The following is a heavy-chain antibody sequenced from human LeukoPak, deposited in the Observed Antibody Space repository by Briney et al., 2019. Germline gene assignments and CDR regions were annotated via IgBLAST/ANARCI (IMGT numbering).Heavy chain of an antibody. CDR3: ARDGTSTDDY. CDR2: ISGNNDNP. J-gene: IGHJ4*02. V-gene: IGHV1-18*01. Sequence: ASVKVSCKTSGYTFSNFGINWVRQASGQGLEWMGWISGNNDNPNYGQKLQGRFTVTTDSSTSTAYMELRNLRFDDTAVYYCARDGTSTDDYWGQGTLVTVSS. D-gene: IGHD2-2*01. CDR1: GYTFSNFG.